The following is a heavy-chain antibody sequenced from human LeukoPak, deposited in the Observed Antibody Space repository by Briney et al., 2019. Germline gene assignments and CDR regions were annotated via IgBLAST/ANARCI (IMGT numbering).Heavy chain of an antibody. CDR3: ARDSPRTMVRGVIDHPFDY. D-gene: IGHD3-10*01. J-gene: IGHJ4*02. CDR1: GYTFTSYG. Sequence: ASVKVSCKASGYTFTSYGISWVRQAPGQGLEWMGWISAYNGNTNYAQKLQGRVTMTTDTSTSTAYMELRSLRSDDTAVYYCARDSPRTMVRGVIDHPFDYRGQGTLVTVSS. CDR2: ISAYNGNT. V-gene: IGHV1-18*01.